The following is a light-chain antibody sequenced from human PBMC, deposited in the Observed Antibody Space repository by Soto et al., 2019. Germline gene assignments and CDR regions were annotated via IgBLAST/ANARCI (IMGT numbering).Light chain of an antibody. Sequence: ALAHPASVSGSPGQSITISCTGTSSDVGNYNLVSWYQQHPGKAPKLMIYEGSKRPSGVSNRFSGSKSDNTASLTISGLQAEDEAHYYCCSYARGSTYVFGTGTKV. V-gene: IGLV2-23*01. CDR3: CSYARGSTYV. CDR1: SSDVGNYNL. CDR2: EGS. J-gene: IGLJ1*01.